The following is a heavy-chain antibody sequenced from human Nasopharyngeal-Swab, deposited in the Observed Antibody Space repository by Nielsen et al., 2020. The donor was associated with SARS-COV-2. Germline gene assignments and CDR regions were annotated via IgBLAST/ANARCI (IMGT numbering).Heavy chain of an antibody. J-gene: IGHJ4*02. D-gene: IGHD2-21*02. CDR3: TARVVTTNQY. CDR2: IKNDVKTA. V-gene: IGHV3-15*01. Sequence: VRQMPGKGLEWVGRIKNDVKTAECAAHVKGRFTILRDDSENMVYLQMNSLASDDTAVYYCTARVVTTNQYWGQGTLVTVSS.